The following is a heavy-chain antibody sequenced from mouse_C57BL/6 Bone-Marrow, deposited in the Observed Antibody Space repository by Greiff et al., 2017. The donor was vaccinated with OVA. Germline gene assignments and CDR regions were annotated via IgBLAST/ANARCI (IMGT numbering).Heavy chain of an antibody. D-gene: IGHD2-5*01. CDR1: GFSLTSYG. CDR2: IWSGGST. Sequence: VKLQESGPGLVQPSQSLSITCTVSGFSLTSYGVHWVRQSPGKGLEWLGVIWSGGSTDYNAAFISRLSISKDNSKSQVFCKMNSLQADDTAIYYWARNSKGWYFDVWGTGTTVTVSS. V-gene: IGHV2-2*01. CDR3: ARNSKGWYFDV. J-gene: IGHJ1*03.